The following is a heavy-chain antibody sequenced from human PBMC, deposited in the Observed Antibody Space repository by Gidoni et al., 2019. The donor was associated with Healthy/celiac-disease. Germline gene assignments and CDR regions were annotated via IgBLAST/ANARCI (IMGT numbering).Heavy chain of an antibody. J-gene: IGHJ6*03. CDR1: GGSISSSNW. CDR2: IYHSGST. D-gene: IGHD2-2*01. CDR3: ASVGYCSSTSCFEGNYYYYYYMDV. V-gene: IGHV4-4*02. Sequence: QVQLQESGPGLVKPSGTLSLTCAVSGGSISSSNWWSWVRQPPGKGLEWIGEIYHSGSTNYNPSLKSRVTISVDKSKNQFSLKLSSVTAADTAVYYCASVGYCSSTSCFEGNYYYYYYMDVWGKGTTVTVSS.